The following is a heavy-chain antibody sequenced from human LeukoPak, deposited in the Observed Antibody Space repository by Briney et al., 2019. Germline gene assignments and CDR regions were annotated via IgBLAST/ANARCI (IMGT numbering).Heavy chain of an antibody. CDR3: ARAGISGSYDY. Sequence: SEILSLTCTVSGGYISSYYWSWIRQPAGKGLEWIGRIYTSGSTNYNPSLKSRVTMSVDTSKNQFPLKLSSVTAADTAVYYCARAGISGSYDYWGQGTLVTVSS. CDR2: IYTSGST. CDR1: GGYISSYY. D-gene: IGHD1-26*01. J-gene: IGHJ4*02. V-gene: IGHV4-4*07.